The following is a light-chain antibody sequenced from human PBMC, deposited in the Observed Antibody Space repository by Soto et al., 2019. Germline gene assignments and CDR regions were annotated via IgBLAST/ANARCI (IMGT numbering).Light chain of an antibody. CDR3: QQHGDSPFT. J-gene: IGKJ3*01. Sequence: EIVLTQSPGTLSLSPGERATLFCRASQSIRNSLAWYQQRPGQSPRLLFYAASSRATGVPDRFTGGGSVTDFTLTVSRLEPEDFALYYCQQHGDSPFTFGPGTKVDIK. CDR2: AAS. V-gene: IGKV3-20*01. CDR1: QSIRNS.